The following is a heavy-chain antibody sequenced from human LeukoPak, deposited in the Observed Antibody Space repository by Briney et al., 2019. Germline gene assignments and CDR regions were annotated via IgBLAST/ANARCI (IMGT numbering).Heavy chain of an antibody. J-gene: IGHJ6*03. V-gene: IGHV3-48*04. D-gene: IGHD3-10*01. CDR1: GFIFSSYA. CDR2: ISSSTNTI. Sequence: GGSLRLSCAASGFIFSSYAMNWVRQAPGKGLEWVSSISSSTNTIYYADSVKGRFTISRDNAKNSLYLQMNSLRAEDTAVYYCARDGYHYYGSGTYFGYYYMDVWGKGTTVTISS. CDR3: ARDGYHYYGSGTYFGYYYMDV.